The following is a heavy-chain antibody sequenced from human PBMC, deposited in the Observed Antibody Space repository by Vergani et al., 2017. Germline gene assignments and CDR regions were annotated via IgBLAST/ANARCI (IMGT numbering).Heavy chain of an antibody. Sequence: EVQLVESGGGLVKPGGSLRLSCAASGFTFSSYSMNWVRQAPGKGLEWVSSISSSSSYIYYADSVKGRFTISRDNAKNSLYLQMNSLRAEDTAVYYCARVGGYDFWSGYLRRHPAFDYWGQGTLVTVSS. V-gene: IGHV3-21*04. CDR2: ISSSSSYI. CDR3: ARVGGYDFWSGYLRRHPAFDY. D-gene: IGHD3-3*01. J-gene: IGHJ4*02. CDR1: GFTFSSYS.